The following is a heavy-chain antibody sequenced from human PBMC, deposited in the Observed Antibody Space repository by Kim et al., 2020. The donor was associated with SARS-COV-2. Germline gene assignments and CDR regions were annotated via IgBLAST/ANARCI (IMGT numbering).Heavy chain of an antibody. D-gene: IGHD4-17*01. CDR2: IYYSGST. Sequence: SETLSLTCTVSGGSISSYYWSWIRQPPGKGLEWIGYIYYSGSTNYNPSLKSRVTISVDTSKNQFSLKLSSVTAADTAVYYCARVRGRRDAFDIWGQGTMVTVS. J-gene: IGHJ3*02. CDR3: ARVRGRRDAFDI. V-gene: IGHV4-59*01. CDR1: GGSISSYY.